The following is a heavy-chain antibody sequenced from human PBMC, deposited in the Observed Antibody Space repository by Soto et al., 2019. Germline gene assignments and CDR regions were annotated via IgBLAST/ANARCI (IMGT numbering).Heavy chain of an antibody. CDR1: GVTFSSYN. CDR2: ISNTGGTI. V-gene: IGHV3-48*02. D-gene: IGHD4-17*01. Sequence: GGSLRLSCAASGVTFSSYNMNWVRQAPGKGLEWVSYISNTGGTIYYADSVKGRFTISRDNAKDSLYLQMNSLRDEDTAVYYCAKNPPYGDYGNYYFDYWGQGTLVTVSS. J-gene: IGHJ4*02. CDR3: AKNPPYGDYGNYYFDY.